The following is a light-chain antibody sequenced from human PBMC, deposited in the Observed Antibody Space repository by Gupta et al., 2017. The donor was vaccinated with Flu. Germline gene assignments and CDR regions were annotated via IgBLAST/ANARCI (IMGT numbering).Light chain of an antibody. CDR2: EVS. CDR3: SSYTSSSTLEVV. CDR1: SSEVGGYNY. V-gene: IGLV2-14*01. Sequence: SALPQPASASGSPGQSITISCTGTSSEVGGYNYVSWYQQHPGKAPKLMIYEVSNRPSGVSNRVSGSKSGNTASLTISGLQAEDEADYYCSSYTSSSTLEVVFGGGTKLTVL. J-gene: IGLJ2*01.